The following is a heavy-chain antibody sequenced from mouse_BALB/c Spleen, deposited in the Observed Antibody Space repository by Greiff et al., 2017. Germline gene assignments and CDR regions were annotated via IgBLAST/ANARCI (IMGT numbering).Heavy chain of an antibody. CDR3: ARRYDAMDY. Sequence: QVQLQQSGAELMKPGASVKISCKATGYTFSSYWIEWVKQRPGHGLEWIGEINPSNGRTNYNEKFKSKATLTVDKSSSTAYMQLSSLTSEDSAVYYCARRYDAMDYWGQGTSVTVSS. V-gene: IGHV1S81*02. CDR2: INPSNGRT. J-gene: IGHJ4*01. D-gene: IGHD2-14*01. CDR1: GYTFSSYW.